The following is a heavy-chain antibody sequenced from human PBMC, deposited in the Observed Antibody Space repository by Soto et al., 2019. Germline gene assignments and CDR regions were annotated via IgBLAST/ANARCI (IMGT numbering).Heavy chain of an antibody. CDR2: ISGSGGST. CDR1: GFTFSSYA. D-gene: IGHD3-16*02. J-gene: IGHJ5*02. CDR3: AKSLRDYIWGSYRPWFDP. Sequence: PGGSLRLSCAASGFTFSSYAMSWVRQAPGKGLEWVSAISGSGGSTYYADSGKGRSTISRDNSKNTLYLQMNSLRAEDTAVYYCAKSLRDYIWGSYRPWFDPWGQGTLVTVSS. V-gene: IGHV3-23*01.